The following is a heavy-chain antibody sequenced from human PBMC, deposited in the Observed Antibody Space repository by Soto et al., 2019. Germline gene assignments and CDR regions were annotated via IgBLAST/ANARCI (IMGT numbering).Heavy chain of an antibody. D-gene: IGHD2-2*01. CDR3: ARDCSSTSCRYQGNRYYGMDV. J-gene: IGHJ6*02. CDR2: IIPIFGTA. CDR1: GGTFSSYA. V-gene: IGHV1-69*06. Sequence: SVKVSCKASGGTFSSYAISWVRQAPGQGLELMGGIIPIFGTANYAQKFQGRVTITADKSTSTAYMELSSLRSEDTAVYYCARDCSSTSCRYQGNRYYGMDVWGQGTTVTVYS.